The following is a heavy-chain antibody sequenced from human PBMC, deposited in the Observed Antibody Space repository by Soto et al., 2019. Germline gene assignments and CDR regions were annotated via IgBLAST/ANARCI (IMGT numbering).Heavy chain of an antibody. V-gene: IGHV4-34*01. CDR2: ITDSGST. Sequence: CVGTYCGSRWWWFRQPQGKGREWIGEITDSGSTNYNPSLKSRITISVDTSMNHFSLKLSSVTAADTAVYYCARGGRGWKTSPYYSACALDACGQAPPVTASS. D-gene: IGHD1-26*01. J-gene: IGHJ6*01. CDR1: VGTYCGSR. CDR3: ARGGRGWKTSPYYSACALDA.